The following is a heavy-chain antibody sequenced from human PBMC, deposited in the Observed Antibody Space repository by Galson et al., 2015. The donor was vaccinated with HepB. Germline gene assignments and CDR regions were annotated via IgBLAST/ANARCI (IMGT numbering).Heavy chain of an antibody. D-gene: IGHD3-16*02. Sequence: SGYTFTDYYMRWVRQAPGQGLEWMGRINPNTGGTNYAQKFQGRVTMTRDTSISTTYMELSRLRSDDTAVYYCARENDIITFGGVIVTQFDYWGQGTLVTVSS. CDR3: ARENDIITFGGVIVTQFDY. CDR1: GYTFTDYY. CDR2: INPNTGGT. V-gene: IGHV1-2*06. J-gene: IGHJ4*02.